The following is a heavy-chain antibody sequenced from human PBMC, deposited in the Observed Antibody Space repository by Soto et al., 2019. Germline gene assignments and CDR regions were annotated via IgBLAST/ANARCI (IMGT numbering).Heavy chain of an antibody. CDR3: ARGGNRYSNVASGVGGFDY. CDR2: VYHTGAT. V-gene: IGHV4-59*01. D-gene: IGHD5-12*01. J-gene: IGHJ4*02. CDR1: GASISSSY. Sequence: SQTLSLTCTVSGASISSSYWRWIRQSPERGLEWIAYVYHTGATNYNPSLKSRVTISLDTSKGQFSLNLTSLTTADTAVYFCARGGNRYSNVASGVGGFDYWGQGSLVTSPQ.